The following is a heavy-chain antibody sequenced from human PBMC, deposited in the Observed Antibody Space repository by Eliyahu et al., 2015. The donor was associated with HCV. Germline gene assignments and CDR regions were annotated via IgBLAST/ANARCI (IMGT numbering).Heavy chain of an antibody. CDR1: GGSITTYY. D-gene: IGHD6-19*01. CDR2: IHYSGST. J-gene: IGHJ5*02. V-gene: IGHV4-59*01. CDR3: ASGGGGIAVTGTGGWFDP. Sequence: QVQLQESGPGLVKPSETLSLTCTVSGGSITTYYWSWIRQPPGKGLDWIGYIHYSGSTNYNPSLKSRVTISLDASKNQFSLNLTSVTAADTAIYYCASGGGGIAVTGTGGWFDPWGQGTLVTVSS.